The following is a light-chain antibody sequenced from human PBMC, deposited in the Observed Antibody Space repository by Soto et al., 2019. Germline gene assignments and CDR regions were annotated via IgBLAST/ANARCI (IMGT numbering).Light chain of an antibody. Sequence: QSALTQVASVSGSPGQSITISCTGTSSDVGTFNLVSWYQQHPGKAPRLMNYEVIKRPSGVSNRFSGSKSGKTASLTISGLQAEDEADYYCCSYAGSSVYVFGTGTKVTVL. V-gene: IGLV2-23*02. CDR1: SSDVGTFNL. CDR2: EVI. J-gene: IGLJ1*01. CDR3: CSYAGSSVYV.